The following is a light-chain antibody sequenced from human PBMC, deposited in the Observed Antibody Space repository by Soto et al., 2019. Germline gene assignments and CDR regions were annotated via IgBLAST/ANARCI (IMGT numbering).Light chain of an antibody. CDR1: SSDVGGYNY. CDR3: TSYTSSSTLDV. J-gene: IGLJ1*01. CDR2: EVS. V-gene: IGLV2-14*01. Sequence: QSVLTQPASVSGSPGQSITISCTGTSSDVGGYNYVSWYQQHPGKAPKLMIYEVSNRPLGVSNRFSGSKSGNTASLTISGLQAEDEADYYCTSYTSSSTLDVFGTGTRSPS.